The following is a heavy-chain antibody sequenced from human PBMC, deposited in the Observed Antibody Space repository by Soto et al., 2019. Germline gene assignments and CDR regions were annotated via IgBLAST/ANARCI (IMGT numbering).Heavy chain of an antibody. CDR3: TAPISGSFHFDY. V-gene: IGHV3-15*01. CDR2: IKSKTDGGTT. CDR1: GFTFSNAW. Sequence: GGSLRLSCAASGFTFSNAWMSWVRQAPGKGLEWVGRIKSKTDGGTTDYAAPVKGRFTISRDDSKNTLYLQMNSLKTEDKAVYYGTAPISGSFHFDYWGQGTLVTVSS. J-gene: IGHJ4*02. D-gene: IGHD1-26*01.